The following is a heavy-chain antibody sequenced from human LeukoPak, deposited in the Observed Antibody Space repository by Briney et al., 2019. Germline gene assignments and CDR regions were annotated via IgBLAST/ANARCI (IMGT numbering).Heavy chain of an antibody. V-gene: IGHV1-2*02. CDR1: GYTFTGYY. D-gene: IGHD2-15*01. CDR2: INPNSGGT. CDR3: ARDADCSGENCYEYFRH. J-gene: IGHJ1*01. Sequence: ASVKVSCKASGYTFTGYYMHWVRQAPGQGLEWMGWINPNSGGTNYAQKFQGRVTMTRDTSINTAYMELRSLRSDDTAVYYCARDADCSGENCYEYFRHWGQGTLVTVSP.